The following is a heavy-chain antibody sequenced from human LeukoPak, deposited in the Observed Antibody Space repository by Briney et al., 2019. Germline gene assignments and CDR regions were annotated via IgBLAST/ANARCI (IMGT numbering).Heavy chain of an antibody. CDR3: AKHSMDYGDYVGEDY. CDR2: ISSSSSYI. J-gene: IGHJ4*02. V-gene: IGHV3-21*05. Sequence: GGSLRLSCAASGFTFSSYSMNWVRQAPGKGLEWVSYISSSSSYIYYADSVKGRFTISRDNAKNSLYLQMNSLRAEDTAVYYCAKHSMDYGDYVGEDYWGQGTLVTVSS. CDR1: GFTFSSYS. D-gene: IGHD4-17*01.